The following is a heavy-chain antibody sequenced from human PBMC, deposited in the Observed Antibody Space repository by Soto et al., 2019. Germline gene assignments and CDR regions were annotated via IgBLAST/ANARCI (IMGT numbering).Heavy chain of an antibody. CDR2: INSDGSST. Sequence: GGSLRLSCAASGFTFSSYWMHWVRQAPGKGLVWVSRINSDGSSTSYADSVKGRFTISRDNAKNTLYLQMNSLRAEDTAVYYCAAIGVCDYGDYAPGTSCYYMDVWGKGTTVTVSS. V-gene: IGHV3-74*01. CDR1: GFTFSSYW. J-gene: IGHJ6*03. CDR3: AAIGVCDYGDYAPGTSCYYMDV. D-gene: IGHD4-17*01.